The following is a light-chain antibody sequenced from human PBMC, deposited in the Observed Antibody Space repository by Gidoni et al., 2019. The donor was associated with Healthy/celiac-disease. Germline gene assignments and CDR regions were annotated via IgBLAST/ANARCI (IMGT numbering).Light chain of an antibody. Sequence: DIVLPQSPDLLAVSLGERATINCKSSQSVLYSSNNKNYLAWYQQKPGQPPKLLIYWASTRESGVPDRFSGSGSGTDFTLTISSLQAEDVAVYYCQQYYSTPPFTFGPGTKVDIK. CDR1: QSVLYSSNNKNY. CDR2: WAS. J-gene: IGKJ3*01. CDR3: QQYYSTPPFT. V-gene: IGKV4-1*01.